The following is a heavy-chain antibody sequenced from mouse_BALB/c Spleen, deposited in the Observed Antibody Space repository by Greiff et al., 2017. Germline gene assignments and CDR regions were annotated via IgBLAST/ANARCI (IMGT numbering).Heavy chain of an antibody. D-gene: IGHD1-2*01. CDR3: ARAEQHYYGSWFAY. V-gene: IGHV2-9*02. CDR1: GFSLTSYG. J-gene: IGHJ3*01. Sequence: QVQLKESGPGLVAPSQSLSITCTVSGFSLTSYGVHWVRQPPGKGLEWLGVIWAGGSTNYNSALMSRLSISKDNSKSQVFLKMNSLQTDDTAMYYCARAEQHYYGSWFAYWGQGTLVTVSA. CDR2: IWAGGST.